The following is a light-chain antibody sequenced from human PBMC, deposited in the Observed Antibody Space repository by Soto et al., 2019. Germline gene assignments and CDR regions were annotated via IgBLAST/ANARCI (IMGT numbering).Light chain of an antibody. CDR1: SSDVGGYNY. CDR3: SSYTDSNTPYV. J-gene: IGLJ1*01. Sequence: QSVLTQPPSASASPGHSVTISCTGTSSDVGGYNYVSWYQQHPGKAPKLMIYEVSKRPSGVPDRFSGSKSGNTASLTVSGLQAEVEADDSCSSYTDSNTPYVFGTGSKVT. V-gene: IGLV2-8*01. CDR2: EVS.